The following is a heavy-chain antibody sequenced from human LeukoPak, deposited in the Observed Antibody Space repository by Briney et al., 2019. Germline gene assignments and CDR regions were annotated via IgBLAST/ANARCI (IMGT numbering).Heavy chain of an antibody. D-gene: IGHD3-3*01. CDR1: GGTFSSYA. CDR3: ASARFKPHYDFWSGSSAIYYYYMDV. CDR2: IIPIFGTA. V-gene: IGHV1-69*06. J-gene: IGHJ6*03. Sequence: GSSVKVSCKASGGTFSSYAISWVRQAPGQGLEWMGGIIPIFGTANYAQKFQGRVTITADKSTSTAYMELSSLRSEDTAVYYCASARFKPHYDFWSGSSAIYYYYMDVWGKGTTVTVSS.